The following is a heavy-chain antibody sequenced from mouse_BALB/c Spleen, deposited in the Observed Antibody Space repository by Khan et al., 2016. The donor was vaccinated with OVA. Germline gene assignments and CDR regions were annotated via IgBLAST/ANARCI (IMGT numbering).Heavy chain of an antibody. Sequence: EVQLVESGPSLVKPSQTLSLTCSVTGDSITTGYWNWIRKFPGNKLEYMGYIIYTGYTYYNPSLKSRISITRHTSNNQYYLQLNPVTDEDTATYCCARSTYRYAFDYWGQGTLVTVSA. J-gene: IGHJ3*01. CDR3: ARSTYRYAFDY. D-gene: IGHD2-14*01. CDR1: GDSITTGY. V-gene: IGHV3-8*02. CDR2: IIYTGYT.